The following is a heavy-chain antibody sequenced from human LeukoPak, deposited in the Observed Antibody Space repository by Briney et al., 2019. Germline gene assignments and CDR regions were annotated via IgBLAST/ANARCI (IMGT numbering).Heavy chain of an antibody. CDR2: ISGRGGST. J-gene: IGHJ4*02. V-gene: IGHV3-23*01. CDR1: GFTFSSYA. D-gene: IGHD5-24*01. Sequence: GGSLSLSCAVSGFTFSSYAMSWPRQAPGKGLEWVSAISGRGGSTYYADSVKGRFTISRDNSKNTLNLQMNSQRAEDTAIYYCAKSRGSHSILRWPQSHTDYWGQATLVTVS. CDR3: AKSRGSHSILRWPQSHTDY.